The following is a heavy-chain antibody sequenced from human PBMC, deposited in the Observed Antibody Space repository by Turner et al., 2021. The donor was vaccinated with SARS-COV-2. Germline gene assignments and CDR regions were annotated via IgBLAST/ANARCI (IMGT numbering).Heavy chain of an antibody. CDR3: ARAHYYGSGRGAFDI. D-gene: IGHD3-10*01. V-gene: IGHV3-33*01. CDR1: GFTFSSYG. CDR2: IWNDGSNK. Sequence: QVQLVEPGGGVVQPGRSLRLSCAASGFTFSSYGMHWVRQAPGKGLEWVAVIWNDGSNKYYADSVKGRFTISRDNSKNTLYLQMNSLRAEDTAVYYCARAHYYGSGRGAFDIWGQGTMVTISS. J-gene: IGHJ3*02.